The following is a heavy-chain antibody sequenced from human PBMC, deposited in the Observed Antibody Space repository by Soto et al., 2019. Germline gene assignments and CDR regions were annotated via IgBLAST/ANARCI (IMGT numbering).Heavy chain of an antibody. Sequence: QVQLQESGSRLLKPSQTLSLTCAVSGGSISSGGYSWTWIRQPPGKGLEWIGYVHHTGSTTYNPSLKDRVNISIDRPNNQFFLTLTSATAADSAVYYCARGLWNEVFQYWGLGILVTVSS. CDR2: VHHTGST. D-gene: IGHD1-1*01. CDR1: GGSISSGGYS. V-gene: IGHV4-30-2*01. J-gene: IGHJ1*01. CDR3: ARGLWNEVFQY.